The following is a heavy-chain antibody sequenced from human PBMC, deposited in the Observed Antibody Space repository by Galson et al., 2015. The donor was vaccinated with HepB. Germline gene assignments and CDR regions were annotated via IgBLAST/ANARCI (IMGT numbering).Heavy chain of an antibody. CDR3: AGAVAGSGP. V-gene: IGHV4-59*01. J-gene: IGHJ5*02. D-gene: IGHD6-19*01. CDR1: GGSISSYY. Sequence: SETLSLTCTVSGGSISSYYWSWIRQPPGKGLEWIGYIYYSGSTNYNPSLKSRVTISVDTSKNQFSLKLSSVTAADTAVYYCAGAVAGSGPWGQGTLVTVSS. CDR2: IYYSGST.